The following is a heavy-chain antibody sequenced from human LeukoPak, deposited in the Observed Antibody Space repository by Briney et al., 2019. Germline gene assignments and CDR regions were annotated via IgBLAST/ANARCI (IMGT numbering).Heavy chain of an antibody. CDR1: GYTFTGYY. D-gene: IGHD5-24*01. V-gene: IGHV1-2*02. Sequence: GASVKVSCKASGYTFTGYYMHWVRQAPGQGLGWMGWINPNSGGTNYAQKFQGRVTMTRDTSISTAYMELSRLRSDDTAVYYCARALYVEMATPYYYYMDVWGKGTTVTVSS. CDR3: ARALYVEMATPYYYYMDV. CDR2: INPNSGGT. J-gene: IGHJ6*03.